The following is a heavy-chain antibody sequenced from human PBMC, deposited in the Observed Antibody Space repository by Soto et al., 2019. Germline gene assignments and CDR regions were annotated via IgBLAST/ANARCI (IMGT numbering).Heavy chain of an antibody. CDR2: IYYSGST. Sequence: QLQLQESGPGLVKPSETLSLTCTVSGGSISSSSYYWGWIRQPPGKGLVWIGSIYYSGSTYYNPSLKSRVTISVDTSKNQFSLKLGSVTAADTAVYYCARTIVGATRLDYWGQGTLVTVSS. CDR1: GGSISSSSYY. CDR3: ARTIVGATRLDY. D-gene: IGHD1-26*01. J-gene: IGHJ4*02. V-gene: IGHV4-39*01.